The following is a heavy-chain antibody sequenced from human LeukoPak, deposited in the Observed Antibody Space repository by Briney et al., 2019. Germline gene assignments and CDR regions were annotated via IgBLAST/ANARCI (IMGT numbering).Heavy chain of an antibody. CDR2: INPSGGST. D-gene: IGHD5-24*01. J-gene: IGHJ4*02. V-gene: IGHV1-46*01. CDR1: GYTFTTYY. CDR3: ARDIAGYTALVY. Sequence: ASVKVSCKASGYTFTTYYIHWVRQAPGQGLEYMGVINPSGGSTSYAQRFQDRVTMTRDTSTSTVYMELSSLRSEDTAVYYCARDIAGYTALVYWGQGALVTDPS.